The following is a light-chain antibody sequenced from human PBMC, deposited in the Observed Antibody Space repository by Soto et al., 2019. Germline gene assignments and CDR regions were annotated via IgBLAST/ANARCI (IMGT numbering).Light chain of an antibody. J-gene: IGLJ2*01. V-gene: IGLV3-1*01. CDR2: QDR. CDR3: QAWDSSTVV. Sequence: SYELTQPPSVSVSPGQTASITCSGDKLGHKYACWYQQKPGQSPVLVIYQDRKRPSGIPERFSGSNSGNTATLTISGTQAMDEADYYCQAWDSSTVVFGGGTKLTVL. CDR1: KLGHKY.